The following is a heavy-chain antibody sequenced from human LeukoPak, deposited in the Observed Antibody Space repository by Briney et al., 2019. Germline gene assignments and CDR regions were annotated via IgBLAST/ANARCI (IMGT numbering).Heavy chain of an antibody. Sequence: SETLSLTCTVSGGSISSYYWSWIRQPPGKGLEWIGYIYYGGSTNYNPSLKSRVTISVDTSKNQFSLKLSSVTAADTAVYYCARQSYPYGMDVWGQGTTVTVSS. J-gene: IGHJ6*02. D-gene: IGHD1-26*01. CDR2: IYYGGST. CDR3: ARQSYPYGMDV. V-gene: IGHV4-59*08. CDR1: GGSISSYY.